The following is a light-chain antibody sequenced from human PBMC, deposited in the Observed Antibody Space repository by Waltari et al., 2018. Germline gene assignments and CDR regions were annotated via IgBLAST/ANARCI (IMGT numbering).Light chain of an antibody. J-gene: IGLJ1*01. CDR3: YSSDSTGLRV. CDR1: EFPRNY. Sequence: SYELTQTPSVSVSPGQTARITCSGHEFPRNYAYWFQQKSGQAPRLVIYEDTKRPSGIPERFSGSSSGTVATLTITGAQVDDEADYYCYSSDSTGLRVFGGGTTVVVL. V-gene: IGLV3-10*01. CDR2: EDT.